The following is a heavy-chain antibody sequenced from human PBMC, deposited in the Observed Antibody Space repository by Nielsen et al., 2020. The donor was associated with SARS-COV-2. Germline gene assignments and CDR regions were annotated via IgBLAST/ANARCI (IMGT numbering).Heavy chain of an antibody. Sequence: SGPTLVKPTQTLTLTCTFSGFSLTASGVGVGWIRQPPGGALEWLALIYWDDDKRYSPSLKSRLTITKDTSKKQVVVTMTNMDPVDTATYYCALTSYYFDSSGSRFDPWGQGTLVTVSS. J-gene: IGHJ5*02. V-gene: IGHV2-5*02. CDR2: IYWDDDK. CDR3: ALTSYYFDSSGSRFDP. CDR1: GFSLTASGVG. D-gene: IGHD3-22*01.